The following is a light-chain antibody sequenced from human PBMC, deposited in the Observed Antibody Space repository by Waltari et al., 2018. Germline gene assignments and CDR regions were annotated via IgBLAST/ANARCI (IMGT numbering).Light chain of an antibody. J-gene: IGKJ2*01. CDR2: DAS. CDR3: QQYYDTPYT. V-gene: IGKV3-11*01. CDR1: QSVSRH. Sequence: EIVLTQSPATLSLSPGERATLSCRASQSVSRHLAWYQQKPGQAPRLLIYDASSRATGIPARFSGSGSGTDFTLTISSLQAEDVAVYYCQQYYDTPYTFGQGTKLEIK.